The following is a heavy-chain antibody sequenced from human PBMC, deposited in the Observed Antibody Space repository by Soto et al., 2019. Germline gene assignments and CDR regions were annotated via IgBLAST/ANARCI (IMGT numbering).Heavy chain of an antibody. CDR2: INHSGST. CDR3: ARRRITMVRGVLNWFDP. J-gene: IGHJ5*02. V-gene: IGHV4-34*01. CDR1: GGSFSCYY. D-gene: IGHD3-10*01. Sequence: SETLSLTFAVYGGSFSCYYWSWIRQPPGKWLEWILEINHSGSTNYNPSLKSRVTISVDTSKNQFSLKLSSVTAADTAVYYCARRRITMVRGVLNWFDPWGQGTLVTVSS.